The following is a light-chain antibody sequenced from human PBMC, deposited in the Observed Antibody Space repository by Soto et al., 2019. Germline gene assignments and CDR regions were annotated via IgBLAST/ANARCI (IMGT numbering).Light chain of an antibody. CDR1: SSDVGGYNY. CDR2: DVS. J-gene: IGLJ1*01. CDR3: CSYAGSYTFV. Sequence: QSALTQPRSVSGSPGQSVTISCTGTSSDVGGYNYVSWYQQHPGKAPKLMIYDVSKRPSGVPDRFSVSKSGNTASLTISGLQAEDEADYYCCSYAGSYTFVLGTGTKVTVL. V-gene: IGLV2-11*01.